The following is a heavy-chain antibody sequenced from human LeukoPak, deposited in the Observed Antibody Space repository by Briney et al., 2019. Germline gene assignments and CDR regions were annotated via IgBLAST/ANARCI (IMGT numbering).Heavy chain of an antibody. J-gene: IGHJ4*02. CDR1: GFTFSRYG. CDR3: AKDPRALTKYSGSYADY. Sequence: GGSLRLSCAASGFTFSRYGMHWVRQAPGKGLEWVADIWYDGSNKYYADSEKGRFTISGDNQKHTVYLQMNSLRAEDTAVYYGAKDPRALTKYSGSYADYWGQGTLVTVSS. V-gene: IGHV3-33*03. D-gene: IGHD1-26*01. CDR2: IWYDGSNK.